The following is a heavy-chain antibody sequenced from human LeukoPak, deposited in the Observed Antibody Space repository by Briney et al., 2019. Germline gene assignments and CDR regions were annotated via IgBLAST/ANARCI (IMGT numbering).Heavy chain of an antibody. CDR1: GFTFSNAW. V-gene: IGHV3-15*01. J-gene: IGHJ4*02. CDR2: IKSRTDGGTT. D-gene: IGHD2-15*01. CDR3: TTEGYCSGGDCYSYDN. Sequence: GGSLRLSCAASGFTFSNAWMSWVRQAPGRGLEWVGRIKSRTDGGTTDYAAPVKGRFSISRDDSRNRVYLQMNSLKADDTALYYCTTEGYCSGGDCYSYDNWGQGALVTVSS.